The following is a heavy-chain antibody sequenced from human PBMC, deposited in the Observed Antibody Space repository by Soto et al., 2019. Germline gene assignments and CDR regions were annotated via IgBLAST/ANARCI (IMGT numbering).Heavy chain of an antibody. CDR1: GFTFSSYG. J-gene: IGHJ4*02. CDR2: ISYDGGNE. V-gene: IGHV3-30*18. CDR3: AKDRYSGTYPTDFDY. D-gene: IGHD1-26*01. Sequence: GGSLRLSCAGSGFTFSSYGIHWVRQAPGKGLEWVALISYDGGNEKYTESVKDRFTISRDDSHNVAYLQMSSLRTEDTAMYYCAKDRYSGTYPTDFDYWGQGSLVTV.